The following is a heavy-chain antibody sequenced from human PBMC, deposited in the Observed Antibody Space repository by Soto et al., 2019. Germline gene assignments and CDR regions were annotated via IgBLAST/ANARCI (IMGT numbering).Heavy chain of an antibody. D-gene: IGHD3-16*01. CDR3: ARGGWGSNWYFDL. J-gene: IGHJ2*01. V-gene: IGHV3-30*03. Sequence: GGSLRLSCGAPGVTFKDYGMHWVRQAPGKGLEWVAVISYDGKQTYYADSVKGRFTISKDKSKRTLFLQMNSLRVDDTAVYYCARGGWGSNWYFDLWGRGTLVTVSS. CDR2: ISYDGKQT. CDR1: GVTFKDYG.